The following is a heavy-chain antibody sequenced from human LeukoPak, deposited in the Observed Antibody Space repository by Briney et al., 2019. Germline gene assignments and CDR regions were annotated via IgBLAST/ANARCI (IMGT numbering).Heavy chain of an antibody. D-gene: IGHD3-22*01. J-gene: IGHJ4*02. CDR3: ASTLDYYDSSLDY. CDR1: GFTFSDYY. V-gene: IGHV3-11*04. Sequence: PGGSLRLSCAASGFTFSDYYMSWIRQAPGKGLEWVSYISSGSTIYYADSVKGRFTISRDNAKNSLYLQMNSLRAEDTAVYYCASTLDYYDSSLDYWGQGTLVTVSS. CDR2: ISSGSTI.